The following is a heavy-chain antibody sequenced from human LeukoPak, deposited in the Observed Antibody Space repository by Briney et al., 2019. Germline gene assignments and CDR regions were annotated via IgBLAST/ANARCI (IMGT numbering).Heavy chain of an antibody. CDR1: GFTFSSCG. CDR2: ISYDGSNK. CDR3: AQGEYGSGSFDY. V-gene: IGHV3-30*18. D-gene: IGHD3-10*01. Sequence: GGSLRLSCAASGFTFSSCGMHWVRQAPGKGLGRVALISYDGSNKYYADSVKGRLTISRDNSKNTLYLQMNSLRAQDTAVYYCAQGEYGSGSFDYWGQGTLVTVS. J-gene: IGHJ4*02.